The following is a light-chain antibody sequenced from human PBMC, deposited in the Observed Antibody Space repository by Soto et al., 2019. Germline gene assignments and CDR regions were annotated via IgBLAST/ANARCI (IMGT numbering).Light chain of an antibody. Sequence: LSASVGDRIIITCRSSESISSWLAWYQQKPGKAPKLLIYKASTLESGVPSRFSASGSGTEFTLTISSLQHDDSATYFCHQYSASHTFGGGTKVDIK. V-gene: IGKV1-5*03. J-gene: IGKJ4*01. CDR1: ESISSW. CDR2: KAS. CDR3: HQYSASHT.